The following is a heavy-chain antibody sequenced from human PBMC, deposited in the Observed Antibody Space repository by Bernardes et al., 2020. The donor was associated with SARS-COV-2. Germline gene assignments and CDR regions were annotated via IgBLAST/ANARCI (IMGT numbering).Heavy chain of an antibody. CDR1: GFSVSSNY. V-gene: IGHV3-66*01. CDR2: IYSGGNT. Sequence: GGSLRLSCAASGFSVSSNYMSWVRQAPGKGLEWVSVIYSGGNTYSADSVRGRFSISRDNSKNTLFLQMNSLRVEDTAVYYCARALGGGAAAGILDSWGQGALVTVSP. CDR3: ARALGGGAAAGILDS. D-gene: IGHD6-13*01. J-gene: IGHJ4*02.